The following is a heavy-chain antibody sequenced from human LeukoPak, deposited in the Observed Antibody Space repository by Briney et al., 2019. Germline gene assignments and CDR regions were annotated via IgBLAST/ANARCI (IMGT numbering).Heavy chain of an antibody. V-gene: IGHV3-7*01. D-gene: IGHD6-13*01. CDR2: IKQDGSEK. CDR1: GFTFSTYG. CDR3: ARGRVSTAAAGRWNYYYYYYMDV. Sequence: GGSLRLSCVASGFTFSTYGMSWVRQAPGKGLEWVANIKQDGSEKYYVDSVKGRFTISRDNAKNSLYLQMNSLRAEDTAVYYCARGRVSTAAAGRWNYYYYYYMDVWGKGTTVTVSS. J-gene: IGHJ6*03.